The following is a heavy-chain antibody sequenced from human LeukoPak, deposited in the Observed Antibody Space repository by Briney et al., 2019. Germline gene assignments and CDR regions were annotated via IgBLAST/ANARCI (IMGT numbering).Heavy chain of an antibody. CDR3: ASSIAAAAGDRRLFDY. Sequence: SETPSLTCAVYGGSFSGYYWSWIRQPPGKGLEWIGEINHSGSTNYNPSLKSRVTISVDTSKNQFSLKLSSVTAADTAVYYCASSIAAAAGDRRLFDYWGQGTLVTVSS. CDR2: INHSGST. V-gene: IGHV4-34*01. D-gene: IGHD6-13*01. CDR1: GGSFSGYY. J-gene: IGHJ4*02.